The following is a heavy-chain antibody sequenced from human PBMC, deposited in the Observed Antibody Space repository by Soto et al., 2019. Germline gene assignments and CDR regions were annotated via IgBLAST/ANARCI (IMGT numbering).Heavy chain of an antibody. J-gene: IGHJ6*02. V-gene: IGHV5-51*01. CDR2: IYPGDSDT. D-gene: IGHD3-22*01. Sequence: GESLKISCKGSGYSFTSYWIGWVRQMPGKGLEWMGIIYPGDSDTRYSPSFEGQVTISADKSINTAYLQWSSLKASDTAMYYCARDRVRYSSGYYPHYYYGMDVWGQGTTVTVSS. CDR1: GYSFTSYW. CDR3: ARDRVRYSSGYYPHYYYGMDV.